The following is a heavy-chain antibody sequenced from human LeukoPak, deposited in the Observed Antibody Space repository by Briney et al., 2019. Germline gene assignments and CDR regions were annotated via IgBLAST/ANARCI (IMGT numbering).Heavy chain of an antibody. CDR2: ISSSSTI. J-gene: IGHJ6*03. CDR3: ARAPCSNYIYYYYYVDV. Sequence: GGSLRLSCAASGFTFSSYNMNWVRQAPGKGLEWVSYISSSSTIYYADSVKGRFTISRDNAKNSLYLQMNSLRAEDTAMYYCARAPCSNYIYYYYYVDVWGKGTTVTVSS. CDR1: GFTFSSYN. V-gene: IGHV3-48*01. D-gene: IGHD4-11*01.